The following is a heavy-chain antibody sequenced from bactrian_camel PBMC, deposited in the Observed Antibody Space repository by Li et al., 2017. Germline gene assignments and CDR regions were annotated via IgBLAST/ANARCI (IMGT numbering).Heavy chain of an antibody. CDR3: AAGSTVGYGGSCYYNY. V-gene: IGHV3S40*01. J-gene: IGHJ4*01. D-gene: IGHD6*01. Sequence: EVQLVESGGGSVQAGGSLRLSCVASGYTFSSFDMSWVRQAPGKGLEWVASITDDGEDTYYTDGVQGRFTISRDAAENAVLLQMHSVKPEDTAMYICAAGSTVGYGGSCYYNYYGQGTQVTVS. CDR2: ITDDGEDT. CDR1: GYTFSSFD.